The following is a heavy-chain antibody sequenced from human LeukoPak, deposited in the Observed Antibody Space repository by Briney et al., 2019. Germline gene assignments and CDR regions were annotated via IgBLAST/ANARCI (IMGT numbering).Heavy chain of an antibody. D-gene: IGHD6-19*01. CDR2: IYYSGST. CDR3: ARERCPYSSGCGYGMDV. CDR1: GGSFSGYY. J-gene: IGHJ6*02. V-gene: IGHV4-59*01. Sequence: SETLSLTCAVYGGSFSGYYWSWIRQPPGKGLEWIGYIYYSGSTNYNPSLKSRVTISVDTSKNQFSLKLSSVTAADTAVYYCARERCPYSSGCGYGMDVWGQGTTVTVSS.